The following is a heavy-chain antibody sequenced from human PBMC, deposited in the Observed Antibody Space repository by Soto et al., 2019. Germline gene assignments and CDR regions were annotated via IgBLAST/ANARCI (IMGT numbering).Heavy chain of an antibody. J-gene: IGHJ4*02. CDR2: ISGTGGTT. CDR1: GFTFGNSC. Sequence: GGSLRLSCAASGFTFGNSCMSWVRQAPGKGLEWVSAISGTGGTTLYADSVMGRFTISRDNSQNTLYLQMNSLRIEDTAVYFCAKDLAAPAQYYFDSWGQGALVTVSS. D-gene: IGHD3-3*02. V-gene: IGHV3-23*01. CDR3: AKDLAAPAQYYFDS.